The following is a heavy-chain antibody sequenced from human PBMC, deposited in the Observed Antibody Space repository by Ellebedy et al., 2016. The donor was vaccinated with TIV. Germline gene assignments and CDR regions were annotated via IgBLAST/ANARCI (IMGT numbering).Heavy chain of an antibody. Sequence: KVSCKGSGYSFTSYWIGWVRQMPGKGLEWMGIIYPGDSDTRYSPSFQGQVTISADKSISTAYLQWSSLKASDTAMYYCARPYCSGGSCYFDAFDIWGQGTMVTVSS. D-gene: IGHD2-15*01. CDR1: GYSFTSYW. J-gene: IGHJ3*02. V-gene: IGHV5-51*01. CDR2: IYPGDSDT. CDR3: ARPYCSGGSCYFDAFDI.